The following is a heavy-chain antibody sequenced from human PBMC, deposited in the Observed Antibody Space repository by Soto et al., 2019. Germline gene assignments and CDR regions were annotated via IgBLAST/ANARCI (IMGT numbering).Heavy chain of an antibody. Sequence: LRLSCAASGFMFSTTDMSWVRQAPGKGLEWLTTIEGSGEITYYADSVKGRFTISRDNSKSTVYLQMDSLTADDTAVYFCVKNSGWFNTWGQGTPVTVSS. J-gene: IGHJ5*02. CDR1: GFMFSTTD. V-gene: IGHV3-23*01. D-gene: IGHD3-10*01. CDR2: IEGSGEIT. CDR3: VKNSGWFNT.